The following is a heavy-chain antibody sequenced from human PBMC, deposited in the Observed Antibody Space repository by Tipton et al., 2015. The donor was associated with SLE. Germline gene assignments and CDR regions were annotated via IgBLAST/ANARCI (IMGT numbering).Heavy chain of an antibody. Sequence: SLRLSCAASGFIFADYAMHWVRQAPGKGLEWVSGITWNGVDKGYADSVRGRFTISRDNAKNTLYLQMNSLRDEDTAVYYCARNSMVSASDQWGQGTLVTVSS. CDR1: GFIFADYA. V-gene: IGHV3-9*01. J-gene: IGHJ4*02. CDR2: ITWNGVDK. CDR3: ARNSMVSASDQ. D-gene: IGHD2-8*01.